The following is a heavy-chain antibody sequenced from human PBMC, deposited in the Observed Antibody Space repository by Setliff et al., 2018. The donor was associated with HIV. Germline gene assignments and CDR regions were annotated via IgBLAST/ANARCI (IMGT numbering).Heavy chain of an antibody. J-gene: IGHJ5*02. V-gene: IGHV1-3*04. CDR3: ARDRCNSVACYLYNWFDP. CDR1: GYTFSQYP. D-gene: IGHD2-2*01. CDR2: INTGNGNT. Sequence: ASVKVSCKASGYTFSQYPMHWGRQAPGQRPEWMGWINTGNGNTKYSQIFRDRVTFTRDTSADTVYMEVSSLRSEDTAVYYCARDRCNSVACYLYNWFDPWGQGTLVTVSS.